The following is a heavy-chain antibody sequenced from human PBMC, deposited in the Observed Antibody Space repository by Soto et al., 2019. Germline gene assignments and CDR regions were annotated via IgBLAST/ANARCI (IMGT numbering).Heavy chain of an antibody. D-gene: IGHD1-26*01. V-gene: IGHV3-30-3*01. CDR3: ARSDTHFPGSAVGY. J-gene: IGHJ4*02. CDR2: ISYDGTTK. Sequence: GWSLRLSCAASGFTFSSYAMHWVRQAPGKGLEWVAVISYDGTTKYYAESVKGRLTISRDNSKNTLYLQVNSLTAEDTAVYYCARSDTHFPGSAVGYWGQGTLVTVSS. CDR1: GFTFSSYA.